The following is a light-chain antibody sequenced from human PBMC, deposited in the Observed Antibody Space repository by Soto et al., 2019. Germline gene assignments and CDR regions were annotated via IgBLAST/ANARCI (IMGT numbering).Light chain of an antibody. CDR1: SSDVGGYNY. V-gene: IGLV2-8*01. J-gene: IGLJ1*01. CDR2: EVT. CDR3: SSYGGSNIDV. Sequence: QSALTQPPSASGSPGQAVTISCTGTSSDVGGYNYVSWYQQHPGKAPKLMIYEVTKRPSGVPDRFSGSKSGNTASLTVSGLQAEDEADYYCSSYGGSNIDVFGTGTKLTVL.